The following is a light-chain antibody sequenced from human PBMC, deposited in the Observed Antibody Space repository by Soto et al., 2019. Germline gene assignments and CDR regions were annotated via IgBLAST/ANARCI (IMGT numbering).Light chain of an antibody. CDR2: GAS. CDR1: QSISSS. V-gene: IGKV3D-15*01. J-gene: IGKJ1*01. CDR3: QQHTNWPPWT. Sequence: EIVMTQSPATLSVSPGERVTLSCRASQSISSSLAWHQQKTGQAPRLLIYGASTRATGIPARFSGSGSGTEFTLTISSLQSEDSAVYYCQQHTNWPPWTFGQGTKVEIK.